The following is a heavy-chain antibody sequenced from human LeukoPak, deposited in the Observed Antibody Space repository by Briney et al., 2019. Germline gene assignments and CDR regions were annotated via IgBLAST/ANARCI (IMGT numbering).Heavy chain of an antibody. J-gene: IGHJ4*02. CDR2: ISAYNGNT. D-gene: IGHD5-12*01. CDR1: GYTFTSYG. V-gene: IGHV1-18*01. Sequence: ASVKVSCKASGYTFTSYGISWVRQAPGQGLEWMGWISAYNGNTNYAQKLQGRVTMTTDTSTSTAYMELRSLRSDDTAVYYCARVVWYSGYDLGGDFDYWGQGTLVTVSS. CDR3: ARVVWYSGYDLGGDFDY.